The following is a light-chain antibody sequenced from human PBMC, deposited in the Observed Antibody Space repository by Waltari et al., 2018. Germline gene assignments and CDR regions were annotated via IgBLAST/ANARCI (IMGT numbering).Light chain of an antibody. CDR1: SSDVGGYNH. J-gene: IGLJ2*01. Sequence: QSALTQPASVSGSPGQSITISCTGTSSDVGGYNHVSWYQQHPGKAPKLMIYDVSNRPSEGPNRRSCGKSGNTAALPITSLQAEDEADDYCSSYISSSSLDLLGGGTSVTVL. CDR3: SSYISSSSLDL. CDR2: DVS. V-gene: IGLV2-14*03.